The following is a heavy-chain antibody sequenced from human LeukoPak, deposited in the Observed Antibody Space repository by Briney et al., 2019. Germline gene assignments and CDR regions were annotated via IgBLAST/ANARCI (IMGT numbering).Heavy chain of an antibody. V-gene: IGHV1-8*01. CDR1: GYTFTSYD. CDR3: ARPTCYDFWSGWDAFDI. Sequence: ASVKVSCKASGYTFTSYDINWVRQATGQGLEWMGWMNPNSGNTGYAQKFQGRFTMTRNTSISTAYMELSSLRSEDTAVYYCARPTCYDFWSGWDAFDIWGQGTMVTVSS. CDR2: MNPNSGNT. J-gene: IGHJ3*02. D-gene: IGHD3-3*01.